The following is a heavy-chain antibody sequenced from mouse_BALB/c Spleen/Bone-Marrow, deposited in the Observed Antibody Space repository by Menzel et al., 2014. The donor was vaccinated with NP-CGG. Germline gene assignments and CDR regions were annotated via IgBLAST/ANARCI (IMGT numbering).Heavy chain of an antibody. CDR3: TRTGTGYFDY. CDR2: ISLKSNNYAT. V-gene: IGHV6-6*02. J-gene: IGHJ2*01. CDR1: GFTFSSYW. Sequence: EVQLVESGGGLVQPGGSMKLSCVASGFTFSSYWMNWVRQSPEKGLEWVAEISLKSNNYATHYAESVKGRFTISRDDSKSSVYLQMNNLRAEDTGIYYCTRTGTGYFDYWGQGTTLTVSS. D-gene: IGHD4-1*01.